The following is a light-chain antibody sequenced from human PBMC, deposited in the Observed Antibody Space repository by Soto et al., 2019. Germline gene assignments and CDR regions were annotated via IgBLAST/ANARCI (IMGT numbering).Light chain of an antibody. CDR1: SSDVGGYSY. Sequence: QSALTQPASVSGSPGQSITISCTGTSSDVGGYSYVSWYQQHTGKAPKLMIYDVNNRPSGVSDRFSGSKSGNTASLTISGLQAEDEADSYCISYSNINTPVIFGGGTELTVL. V-gene: IGLV2-14*03. CDR2: DVN. J-gene: IGLJ2*01. CDR3: ISYSNINTPVI.